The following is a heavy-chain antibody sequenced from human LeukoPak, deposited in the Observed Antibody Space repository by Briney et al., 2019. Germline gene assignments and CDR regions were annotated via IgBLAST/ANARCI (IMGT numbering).Heavy chain of an antibody. CDR2: IIPIFGTA. Sequence: SVKVSCKASGGTFSSYAISWVRQAPGQGLEWMGRIIPIFGTANYAQKFQGRVTITTDESTSTAYMELSSLRSEDTAVYYCARDQGIAVAGNNWFDPWGQGTLATVSS. CDR1: GGTFSSYA. CDR3: ARDQGIAVAGNNWFDP. V-gene: IGHV1-69*05. J-gene: IGHJ5*02. D-gene: IGHD6-19*01.